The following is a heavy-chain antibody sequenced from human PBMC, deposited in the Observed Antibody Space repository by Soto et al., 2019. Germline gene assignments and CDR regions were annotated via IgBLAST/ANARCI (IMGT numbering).Heavy chain of an antibody. V-gene: IGHV4-4*07. J-gene: IGHJ5*02. CDR3: ARGQRFSDWFDP. CDR2: IYSSGST. D-gene: IGHD3-3*01. Sequence: LSLTCTVTGGAISGYYWTWIRQSDGEGLEWIGRIYSSGSTNYNPSLKSRVTISLDTSMNYFSLRLSSVTAADTAVYYCARGQRFSDWFDPWGQGTLVTVSS. CDR1: GGAISGYY.